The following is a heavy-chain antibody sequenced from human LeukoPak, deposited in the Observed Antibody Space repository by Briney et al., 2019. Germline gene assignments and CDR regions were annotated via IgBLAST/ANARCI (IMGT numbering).Heavy chain of an antibody. CDR2: IYSGGST. CDR1: GFTVSSNY. Sequence: GGSRRLSCAASGFTVSSNYMSWVRQAPGKGLGWVSVIYSGGSTYYADSVKGRFTIYRDNSKNTLYLQMNSLRAEDTAVYYCARGLVAVAGTPYWGQGTLVTVSS. J-gene: IGHJ4*02. D-gene: IGHD6-19*01. CDR3: ARGLVAVAGTPY. V-gene: IGHV3-66*02.